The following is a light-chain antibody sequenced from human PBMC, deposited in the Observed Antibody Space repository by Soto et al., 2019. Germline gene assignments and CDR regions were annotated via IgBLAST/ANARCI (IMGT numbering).Light chain of an antibody. V-gene: IGKV3-11*01. CDR2: DAS. CDR3: QQRSNWPPSIT. CDR1: QSVSSY. Sequence: EIVLTESPATLSLSPGERATLSCRASQSVSSYLAWYQQKPGQAPRLLIYDASNRATGIPARFSGSGSGTDFTLTISSLEPADFAVYYCQQRSNWPPSITFGQGTRLQI. J-gene: IGKJ5*01.